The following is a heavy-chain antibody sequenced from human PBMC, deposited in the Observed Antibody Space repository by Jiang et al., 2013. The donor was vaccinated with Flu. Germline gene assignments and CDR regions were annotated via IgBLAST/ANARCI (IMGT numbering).Heavy chain of an antibody. V-gene: IGHV5-51*01. Sequence: GAEVKKPGESLKISCKGSGYWFSTYWIGWVRQMPGKGLEWMGIIYPGNSEARYSPSFRGHVTISADQSISTAYLQLSGLEASDTATYYCARLQRIVVVTPVIGAFDMWGQGTTVTVSS. CDR1: GYWFSTYW. CDR3: ARLQRIVVVTPVIGAFDM. D-gene: IGHD2-21*02. J-gene: IGHJ3*02. CDR2: IYPGNSEA.